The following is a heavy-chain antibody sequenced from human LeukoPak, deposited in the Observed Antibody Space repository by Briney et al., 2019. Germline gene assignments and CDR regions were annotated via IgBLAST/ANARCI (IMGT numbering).Heavy chain of an antibody. CDR2: ISGSGGST. D-gene: IGHD6-13*01. CDR1: GFTFRIYA. J-gene: IGHJ1*01. V-gene: IGHV3-23*01. CDR3: AKDKTQQLVTNEYFQH. Sequence: GGSLRLSCAASGFTFRIYAMSWVRQAPGKGLEWVSAISGSGGSTYYADSVKGRFTISRDNSKNTLYLQMNSLRAEDTAVYYCAKDKTQQLVTNEYFQHWGQGTLVTVSS.